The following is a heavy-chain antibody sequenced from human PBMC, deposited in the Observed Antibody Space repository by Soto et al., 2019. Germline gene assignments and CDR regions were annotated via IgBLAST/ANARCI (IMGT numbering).Heavy chain of an antibody. CDR3: AKAGVTIFGVARY. J-gene: IGHJ4*02. D-gene: IGHD3-3*01. Sequence: GGSLRLSCAASGFTFSSYGMHWVRQAPGKGLEWVAVISYDGSNKYYADSVKGRFTISRDNSKNTLYLQMNSLRAEDTAVYYCAKAGVTIFGVARYWGQGTLVTVSS. CDR2: ISYDGSNK. CDR1: GFTFSSYG. V-gene: IGHV3-30*18.